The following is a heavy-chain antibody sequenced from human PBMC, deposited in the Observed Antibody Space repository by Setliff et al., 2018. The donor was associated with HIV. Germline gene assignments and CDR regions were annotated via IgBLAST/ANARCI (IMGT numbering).Heavy chain of an antibody. V-gene: IGHV4-61*02. CDR1: GGSISSGSYY. J-gene: IGHJ3*02. CDR2: MYTSEKT. Sequence: PSETLSLTCTISGGSISSGSYYWSWIRQPAGKGLEWIGRMYTSEKTNYNPSLKSRVTMSVDTSKNQFSLRLSSVTAADTAVYYCARGGDDAFDIWGQGTMVTV. D-gene: IGHD5-12*01. CDR3: ARGGDDAFDI.